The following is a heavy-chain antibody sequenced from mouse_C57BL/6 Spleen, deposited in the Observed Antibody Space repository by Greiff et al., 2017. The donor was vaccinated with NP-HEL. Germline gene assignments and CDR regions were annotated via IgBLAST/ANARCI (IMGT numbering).Heavy chain of an antibody. CDR1: GFTFSSYA. CDR3: ARDGTGGYYGAMDY. D-gene: IGHD2-3*01. CDR2: ISDGGSYT. Sequence: DVHLVESGGGLVKPGGSLKLSCAASGFTFSSYAMSWVRQTPEKRLEWVATISDGGSYTYYPDNVKGRFTISRDNAKNNLYLQMIHLKSEDTAMYYCARDGTGGYYGAMDYWGQGTSVTVSS. V-gene: IGHV5-4*01. J-gene: IGHJ4*01.